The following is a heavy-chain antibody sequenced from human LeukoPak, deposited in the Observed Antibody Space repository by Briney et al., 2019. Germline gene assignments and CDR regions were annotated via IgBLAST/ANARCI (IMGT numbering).Heavy chain of an antibody. J-gene: IGHJ5*02. CDR1: GYTFTSYG. Sequence: ASVKVSCKASGYTFTSYGISWVRQAPGQGLEWMGWINPNSGGTNYAQKFQGRVTMTRDTSISTAYMELSRLRSDDTAVYYCARDSGEYCTGGSCYANWFDPWGQGTLVTVSS. CDR2: INPNSGGT. CDR3: ARDSGEYCTGGSCYANWFDP. V-gene: IGHV1-2*02. D-gene: IGHD2-15*01.